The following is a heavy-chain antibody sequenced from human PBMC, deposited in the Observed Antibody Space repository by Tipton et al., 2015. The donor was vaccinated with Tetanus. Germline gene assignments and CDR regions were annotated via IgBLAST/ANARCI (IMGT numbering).Heavy chain of an antibody. Sequence: SLRLSCAVSGITFSSYGMHWVRQAPGKGLEWVAVISYDGSQKNYADSVKGRFTISRDNSKNTLYLQMNSLRAEDTAVYYCAKTLGVYDTSGLTSTWGQGTLVTVSS. D-gene: IGHD3-22*01. V-gene: IGHV3-30*18. J-gene: IGHJ5*02. CDR2: ISYDGSQK. CDR3: AKTLGVYDTSGLTST. CDR1: GITFSSYG.